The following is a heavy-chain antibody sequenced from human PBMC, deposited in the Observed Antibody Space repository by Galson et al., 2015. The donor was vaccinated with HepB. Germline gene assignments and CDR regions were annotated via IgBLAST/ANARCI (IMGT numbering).Heavy chain of an antibody. J-gene: IGHJ2*01. Sequence: SLILSCAVSVFNFTNAWMSWVRQAPGKWLDWFCRIKTISDGGATFYSVPVKCRFTILRDDSKSTLHLEMYSLKTEDTGVYYCSCVWRDCRGGNCYRTSLWGGGTLVSVSA. V-gene: IGHV3-15*01. CDR2: IKTISDGGAT. CDR1: VFNFTNAW. D-gene: IGHD2-15*01. CDR3: SCVWRDCRGGNCYRTSL.